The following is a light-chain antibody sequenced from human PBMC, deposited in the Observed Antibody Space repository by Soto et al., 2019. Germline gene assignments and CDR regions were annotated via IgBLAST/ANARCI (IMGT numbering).Light chain of an antibody. CDR2: EVS. V-gene: IGLV2-14*01. CDR3: SSYTSSSTLHV. CDR1: SSDVGGYNY. J-gene: IGLJ1*01. Sequence: SVLTQPASVSGSPGQSITISCTGTSSDVGGYNYVSWYQQHPGKAPKLMIYEVSNRPSGVSNRFSGSKSGNTASLTISGPQAEDEADYYCSSYTSSSTLHVFGTGTKVTVL.